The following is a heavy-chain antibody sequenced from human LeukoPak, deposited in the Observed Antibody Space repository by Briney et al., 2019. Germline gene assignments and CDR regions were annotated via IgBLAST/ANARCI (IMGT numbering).Heavy chain of an antibody. V-gene: IGHV4-59*01. CDR3: ARGDTHWFDP. D-gene: IGHD5-18*01. CDR1: GGAISSYY. CDR2: IYYSGST. J-gene: IGHJ5*02. Sequence: SETLSLTCTASGGAISSYYWSWIRQPPGKGLEWIGYIYYSGSTNYNPSLKSRVTISVDTSKNQFSLKLSSVTAADTAVYCCARGDTHWFDPWGQGTLVTVSS.